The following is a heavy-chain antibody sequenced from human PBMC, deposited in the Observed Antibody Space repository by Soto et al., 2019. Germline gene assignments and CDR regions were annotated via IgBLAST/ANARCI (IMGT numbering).Heavy chain of an antibody. Sequence: SVKVSCKASGGTFSNYAISWVRHAPGQELEWMGGIIPIFNTANYARKFQGRVTITADKSTSTAYMELSSLRSEDTAVYYCARGLVVPAGIRYYYYGMDVWGQGTKVTVSS. D-gene: IGHD2-2*01. J-gene: IGHJ6*02. CDR2: IIPIFNTA. CDR1: GGTFSNYA. V-gene: IGHV1-69*06. CDR3: ARGLVVPAGIRYYYYGMDV.